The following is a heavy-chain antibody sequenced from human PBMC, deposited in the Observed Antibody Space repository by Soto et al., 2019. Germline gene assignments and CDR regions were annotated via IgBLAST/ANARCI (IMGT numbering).Heavy chain of an antibody. J-gene: IGHJ5*02. V-gene: IGHV3-23*01. Sequence: PGGSLRLSCAASGFTFSSYGMSWVRQAPGKGLEWVSVISDGGGSTFYADSVKGRFTISRDNSKSIAYLQMNSLKTEDTAVYYCTTNYYDSSGYDNWFDPWGQGTLVTVSS. CDR1: GFTFSSYG. CDR2: ISDGGGST. D-gene: IGHD3-22*01. CDR3: TTNYYDSSGYDNWFDP.